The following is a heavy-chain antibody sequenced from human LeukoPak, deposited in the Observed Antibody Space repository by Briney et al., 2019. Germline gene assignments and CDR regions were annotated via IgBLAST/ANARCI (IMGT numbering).Heavy chain of an antibody. CDR2: IYSGGST. J-gene: IGHJ4*02. D-gene: IGHD2-15*01. V-gene: IGHV3-66*01. CDR1: GFTVSSNY. Sequence: GGSLRLSCAASGFTVSSNYMSWVRQAPGKGLEWVSVIYSGGSTYYADSVKGRFTISRDNAKNSLYLQMNSLRAEDTAVYYCARDLGYCSGGSYPGFDYWGQGTLVTVSS. CDR3: ARDLGYCSGGSYPGFDY.